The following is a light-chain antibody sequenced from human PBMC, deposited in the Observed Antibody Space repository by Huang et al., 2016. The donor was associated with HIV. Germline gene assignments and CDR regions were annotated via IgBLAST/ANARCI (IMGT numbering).Light chain of an antibody. V-gene: IGKV4-1*01. CDR1: QSVLYSSNNKNY. Sequence: DIVMTQSPDSLAVSLGERATINCMSSQSVLYSSNNKNYLAWHQQKPGQPPKLLIYWASTRESGVPDRFSGSGSGTDFTLTISSLQAEDGAVYYCQQYDSTPPLLGQGTKLEIK. J-gene: IGKJ2*01. CDR2: WAS. CDR3: QQYDSTPPL.